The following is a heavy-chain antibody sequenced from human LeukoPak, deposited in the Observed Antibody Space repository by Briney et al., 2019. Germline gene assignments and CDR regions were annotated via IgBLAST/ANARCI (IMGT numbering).Heavy chain of an antibody. Sequence: GGSLRLSXAASGFTVGHYPMSFVRQAPGKGLEWVSTSGSDDSTYYADSVKGRFTISRDNSKNTLYLQMNNLRAEDTAVYYCAKDLRGRILRYFDYWGRGTLVTVSS. J-gene: IGHJ4*02. V-gene: IGHV3-23*01. CDR2: SGSDDST. D-gene: IGHD3-16*01. CDR1: GFTVGHYP. CDR3: AKDLRGRILRYFDY.